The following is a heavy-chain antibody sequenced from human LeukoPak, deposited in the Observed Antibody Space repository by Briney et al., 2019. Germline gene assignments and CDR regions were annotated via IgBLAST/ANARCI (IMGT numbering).Heavy chain of an antibody. CDR1: GGTFSSYA. D-gene: IGHD4-17*01. V-gene: IGHV1-69*04. CDR3: AREDYGDYYSTGVGYFQH. J-gene: IGHJ1*01. Sequence: SVKVSCKASGGTFSSYAINWVRQAPGQGLEWMGRIIPILGIANYAQKFQGRVTITADKSTSTAYMELSSLRSEDTAVYYCAREDYGDYYSTGVGYFQHWGQGTLVTVSS. CDR2: IIPILGIA.